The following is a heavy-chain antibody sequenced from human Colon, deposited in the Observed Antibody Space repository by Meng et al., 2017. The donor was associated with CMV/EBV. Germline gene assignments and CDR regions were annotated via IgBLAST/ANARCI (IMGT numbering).Heavy chain of an antibody. J-gene: IGHJ4*01. CDR1: GFTFSNYA. D-gene: IGHD1-26*01. CDR3: AKVIHGGTYNYYFDY. CDR2: IRSDGGDT. V-gene: IGHV3-23*01. Sequence: SGFTFSNYAMTWVRQAPGKGLEWVSGIRSDGGDTNYADSVKGRFTISRDNSEDTLYLEMNSLRAEDTALYFCAKVIHGGTYNYYFDYWSPGTLVTVSS.